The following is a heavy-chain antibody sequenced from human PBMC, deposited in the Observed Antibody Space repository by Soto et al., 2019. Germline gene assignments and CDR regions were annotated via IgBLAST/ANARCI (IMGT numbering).Heavy chain of an antibody. Sequence: PGGSLRLSCAASGFTFDDYAMHWVRQAPGKGLEWVSGISWNSGSIGYADSVKGRFTISRDNAKNSLYLQMNSLRAEDTALYYCAKSERELLHYGMDVWGQGTTVTVSS. J-gene: IGHJ6*02. V-gene: IGHV3-9*01. CDR2: ISWNSGSI. D-gene: IGHD1-26*01. CDR3: AKSERELLHYGMDV. CDR1: GFTFDDYA.